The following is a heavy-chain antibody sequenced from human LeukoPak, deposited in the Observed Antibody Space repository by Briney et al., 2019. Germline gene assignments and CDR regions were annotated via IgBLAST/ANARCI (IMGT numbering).Heavy chain of an antibody. CDR1: GYTFNSYG. J-gene: IGHJ4*02. D-gene: IGHD3-3*01. Sequence: ASLKVSCKASGYTFNSYGISWVRQAPGQGLEWMGWVSAYNGHTNYAQKFQGRVTMTTDTSTNTASMELSSLRSEDTAVYYCARGPKRGLRFLEWLSVLIYFDYWGQGTLVTVSS. V-gene: IGHV1-18*01. CDR3: ARGPKRGLRFLEWLSVLIYFDY. CDR2: VSAYNGHT.